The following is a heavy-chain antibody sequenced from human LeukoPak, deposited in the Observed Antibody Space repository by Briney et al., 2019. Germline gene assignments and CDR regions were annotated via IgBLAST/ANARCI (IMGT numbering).Heavy chain of an antibody. D-gene: IGHD3-10*02. CDR3: ARDLDYYVAMDV. J-gene: IGHJ6*02. Sequence: PGGSLRLSCEASGFTFSAYAMTWVRQAPGKGLEWVSSIGSDNKPHYSESVKRRFATSSDNSKSMLFIQLNSLRAEDTALYYCARDLDYYVAMDVWGQGTTVTVSS. V-gene: IGHV3-23*01. CDR2: IGSDNKP. CDR1: GFTFSAYA.